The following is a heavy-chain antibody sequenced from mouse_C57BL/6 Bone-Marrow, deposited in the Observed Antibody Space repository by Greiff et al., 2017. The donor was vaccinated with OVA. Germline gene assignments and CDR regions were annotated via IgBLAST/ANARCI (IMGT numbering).Heavy chain of an antibody. CDR2: ISYDGSN. CDR1: GYSITSGYY. J-gene: IGHJ3*01. Sequence: EVQRVESGPGLVKPSQSLSLTCSVTGYSITSGYYWNWIRQFPGNKLEWMGYISYDGSNNYNPSLKNRISITRDTSKNQFFLKLNSVTTEDTATYYCARGGVYYDYWFAYWGQGTLVTVSA. V-gene: IGHV3-6*01. CDR3: ARGGVYYDYWFAY. D-gene: IGHD2-4*01.